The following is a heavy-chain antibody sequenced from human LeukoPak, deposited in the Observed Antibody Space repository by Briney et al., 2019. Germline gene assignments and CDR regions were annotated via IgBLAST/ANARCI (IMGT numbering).Heavy chain of an antibody. V-gene: IGHV3-30*03. CDR2: ISYDGSNK. CDR3: TRDQTPYY. CDR1: GFTFSNYG. J-gene: IGHJ4*02. Sequence: GGSLRLSCAASGFTFSNYGMHWVRQAPGKGLEWVAFISYDGSNKYYADSVKGRFTISRDNSKNTLYLQMNSLRAEDTAVYYCTRDQTPYYWGQGTLVTGSS.